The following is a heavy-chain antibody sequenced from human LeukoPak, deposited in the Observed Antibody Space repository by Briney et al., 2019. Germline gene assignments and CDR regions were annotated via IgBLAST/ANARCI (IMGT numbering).Heavy chain of an antibody. V-gene: IGHV3-7*01. CDR1: GFTFSNYW. J-gene: IGHJ5*02. CDR3: ARDRSSGHQRGDWFDP. D-gene: IGHD6-19*01. Sequence: GGSQRLSCAASGFTFSNYWMSWVRQAPGKGLEWVANIKQDGSEKYYVDSVKGRFTISRDNAKNSLYLQMNSLRAEDTAVYYCARDRSSGHQRGDWFDPWGQGTLVTVSS. CDR2: IKQDGSEK.